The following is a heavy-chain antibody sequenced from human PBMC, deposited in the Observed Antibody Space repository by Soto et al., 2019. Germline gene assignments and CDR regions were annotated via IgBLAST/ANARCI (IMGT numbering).Heavy chain of an antibody. CDR3: AKSGGYCSGDSRYEYLQH. D-gene: IGHD2-15*01. Sequence: LRLSCAASGFTFDDYGMSWVRQAPGKGLEWVSGISGSGGSTGYADSVKGRFTISRDNSKNSLYLQMNSLRAEDTAVYYCAKSGGYCSGDSRYEYLQHWGQGTLVTVSS. V-gene: IGHV3-20*04. J-gene: IGHJ1*01. CDR1: GFTFDDYG. CDR2: ISGSGGST.